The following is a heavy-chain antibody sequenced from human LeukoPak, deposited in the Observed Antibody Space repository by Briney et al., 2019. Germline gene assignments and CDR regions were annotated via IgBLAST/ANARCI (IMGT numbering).Heavy chain of an antibody. J-gene: IGHJ4*02. Sequence: SVKVSCKASGGTFSSYAISWVRQAPGQGLEWMGRIIPIFGIANYAQKFQGRVTITADKSTSTAYMELSSLRSEDTAVYYCARKHGGNPYFDYWGQGTLVTVSS. CDR3: ARKHGGNPYFDY. CDR1: GGTFSSYA. D-gene: IGHD4-23*01. CDR2: IIPIFGIA. V-gene: IGHV1-69*04.